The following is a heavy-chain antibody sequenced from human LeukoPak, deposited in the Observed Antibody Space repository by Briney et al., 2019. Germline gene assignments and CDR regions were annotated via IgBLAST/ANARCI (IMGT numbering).Heavy chain of an antibody. CDR2: VNAGNGNT. CDR3: ARDDRGYDFWSGYYKPYYFDY. V-gene: IGHV1-3*01. D-gene: IGHD3-3*01. Sequence: ASVKVSCKASGYTFTSYAMHWVRQAPGQRLEWMGWVNAGNGNTKYSQKFQGRVTITRDTSASTAYMELSSLRSEDTAVYYCARDDRGYDFWSGYYKPYYFDYWGQGTLVTVSS. J-gene: IGHJ4*02. CDR1: GYTFTSYA.